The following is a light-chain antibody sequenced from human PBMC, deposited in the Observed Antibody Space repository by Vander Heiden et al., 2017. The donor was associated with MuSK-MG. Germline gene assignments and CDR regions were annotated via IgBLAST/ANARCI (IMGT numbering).Light chain of an antibody. Sequence: EVVLTQSPATLTLSPGEIATLSCKASESISNVLGWYQQKQGQAPRLLIYVASKRATGIPARFSGSGSGTEFTLTLSSLEPEDCAVYYCQQRDNWPVTFGGGTKVEIK. V-gene: IGKV3-11*01. CDR2: VAS. J-gene: IGKJ4*01. CDR3: QQRDNWPVT. CDR1: ESISNV.